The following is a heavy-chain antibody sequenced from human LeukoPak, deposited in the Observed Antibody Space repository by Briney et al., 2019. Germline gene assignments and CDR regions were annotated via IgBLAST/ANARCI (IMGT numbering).Heavy chain of an antibody. D-gene: IGHD5-12*01. CDR2: SSGDGRTM. Sequence: GGSLRLSCEASGFTFRSYEMNWVPQAPGKGLEWVSYSSGDGRTMYYADSVKGRFTISRDSGTNSLYLQMNSLRAEDTAVYYCARGDGVATRYYYGLDVWGQGTTVTVSS. J-gene: IGHJ6*02. CDR1: GFTFRSYE. CDR3: ARGDGVATRYYYGLDV. V-gene: IGHV3-48*03.